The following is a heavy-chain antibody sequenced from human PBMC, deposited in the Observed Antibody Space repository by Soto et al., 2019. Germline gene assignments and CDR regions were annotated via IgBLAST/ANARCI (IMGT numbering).Heavy chain of an antibody. J-gene: IGHJ4*02. V-gene: IGHV3-30-3*01. CDR1: GFTFSSYA. Sequence: QVQLVESGGGVVQPGRSLRLSCAASGFTFSSYAMHWVRQAPGKGLEWVAVISYDGSNKYYADSVKGRFTISRDNSKNTLYLQMNSLRAEDTAVYYCARDPVVVAATAYYFDYWGQGTLVNVSS. D-gene: IGHD2-15*01. CDR2: ISYDGSNK. CDR3: ARDPVVVAATAYYFDY.